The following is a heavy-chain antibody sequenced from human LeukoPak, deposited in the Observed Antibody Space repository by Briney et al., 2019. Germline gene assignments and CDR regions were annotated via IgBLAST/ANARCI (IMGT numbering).Heavy chain of an antibody. D-gene: IGHD2-2*01. CDR1: GGSISSSSYY. Sequence: PSETLSLTCTVSGGSISSSSYYWGWIRQPPGKGLEWIGSIYYSGSTNYNPSLKSRVTISVDTSKNQFSLKLSSVTAADTAVYYCASGGRNDDIVVVPADYYYGMDVWGQGTTVTVSS. J-gene: IGHJ6*02. V-gene: IGHV4-39*07. CDR3: ASGGRNDDIVVVPADYYYGMDV. CDR2: IYYSGST.